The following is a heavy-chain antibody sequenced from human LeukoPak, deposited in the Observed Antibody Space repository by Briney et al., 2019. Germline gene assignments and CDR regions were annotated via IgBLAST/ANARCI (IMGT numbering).Heavy chain of an antibody. J-gene: IGHJ4*02. CDR1: GGTFSSYA. D-gene: IGHD3-22*01. Sequence: ASVKVSCKASGGTFSSYAISWVRQAPGQGLEWMGGIIPIFGTANYAQKFQGRVTITADESTSTAYMELSSLRSEDTAVYYCATVAYYYDSSGYPYFDYWGQGTLVTVSS. CDR2: IIPIFGTA. V-gene: IGHV1-69*13. CDR3: ATVAYYYDSSGYPYFDY.